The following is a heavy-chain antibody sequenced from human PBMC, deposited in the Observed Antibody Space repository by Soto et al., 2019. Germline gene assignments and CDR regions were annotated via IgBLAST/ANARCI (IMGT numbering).Heavy chain of an antibody. CDR3: ARDMRRAYGGTLGY. J-gene: IGHJ4*02. V-gene: IGHV3-33*01. Sequence: PGGSLRLSCAASGFTFSSYGMHWVRQAPGKGLEWVAVIWYDGSNKYYADSVKGRFTISRDNSKNTLYLQMNSLRAEDTAVYYCARDMRRAYGGTLGYWGQGTLVTVSS. CDR1: GFTFSSYG. CDR2: IWYDGSNK. D-gene: IGHD4-17*01.